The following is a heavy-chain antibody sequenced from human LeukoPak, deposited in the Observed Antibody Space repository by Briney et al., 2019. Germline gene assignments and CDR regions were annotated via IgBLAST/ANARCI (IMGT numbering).Heavy chain of an antibody. J-gene: IGHJ4*02. D-gene: IGHD6-13*01. CDR2: INPNSGGT. CDR1: GYTFTGYY. CDR3: ARDATIAADQFDY. Sequence: ASVKVSCKASGYTFTGYYMHWVRQAPGQGLEWMGWINPNSGGTNYAQKFQGRVTMTRDPSISTAYMELSRLRSYDTAVYYCARDATIAADQFDYWAREPWSPSPQ. V-gene: IGHV1-2*02.